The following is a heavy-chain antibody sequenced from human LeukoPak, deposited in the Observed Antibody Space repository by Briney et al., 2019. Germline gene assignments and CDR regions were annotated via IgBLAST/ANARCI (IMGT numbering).Heavy chain of an antibody. D-gene: IGHD3-10*01. J-gene: IGHJ4*02. CDR1: GGSISSGGYY. Sequence: SETLSLACTVSGGSISSGGYYWSWIRQHPGKGLEWIGYIYYSGSTYYNPSLKSRVTISVDTSKNQFSLKLSSVTAADTAVYYCARDLGGSGSYPYFDYWGQGTLVTASS. CDR2: IYYSGST. CDR3: ARDLGGSGSYPYFDY. V-gene: IGHV4-31*03.